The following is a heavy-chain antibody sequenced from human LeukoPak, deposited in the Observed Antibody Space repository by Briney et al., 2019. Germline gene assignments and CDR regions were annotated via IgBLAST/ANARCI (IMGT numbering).Heavy chain of an antibody. V-gene: IGHV1-69*05. CDR1: GGTFSSYA. CDR2: IIPIFGTA. D-gene: IGHD2-2*01. J-gene: IGHJ5*02. Sequence: SVKVSCKASGGTFSSYAISWVRQAPGQGLEWMGGIIPIFGTANYAQKFQGRVTITTDESTSTAYMELSSLRSEDTAVYYCARLALGYCSSTSCPLDPWGQGTLVTVSS. CDR3: ARLALGYCSSTSCPLDP.